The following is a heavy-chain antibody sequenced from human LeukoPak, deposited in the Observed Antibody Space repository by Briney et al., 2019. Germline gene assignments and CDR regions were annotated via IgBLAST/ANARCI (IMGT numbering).Heavy chain of an antibody. V-gene: IGHV3-21*01. J-gene: IGHJ3*01. CDR2: ISSSSSYI. D-gene: IGHD3-9*01. CDR1: GFTFSRHA. CDR3: ARTPGNYDILTGLD. Sequence: GGSLRLSCSASGFTFSRHAMHWVRQAPGKGLEWDSSISSSSSYIYYADSVKGRFTISRDNAKNSLYLQMNSLRAEDTAVYYCARTPGNYDILTGLDWGQGTMVTVSS.